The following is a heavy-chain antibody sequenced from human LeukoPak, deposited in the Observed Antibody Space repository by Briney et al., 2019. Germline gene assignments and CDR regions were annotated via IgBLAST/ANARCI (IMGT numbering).Heavy chain of an antibody. V-gene: IGHV1-69*15. CDR1: GGTFSSYA. CDR2: IIPIFGTA. CDR3: AREGRPVLPVLDQQFDY. D-gene: IGHD3-3*01. J-gene: IGHJ4*02. Sequence: GSSVKVSCKASGGTFSSYAISWVRQAPGQGLEWMGRIIPIFGTANYAQKFQGRVTITADESTSTAYMELSSLRSEDTAVYYCAREGRPVLPVLDQQFDYWGQGTLVTVSS.